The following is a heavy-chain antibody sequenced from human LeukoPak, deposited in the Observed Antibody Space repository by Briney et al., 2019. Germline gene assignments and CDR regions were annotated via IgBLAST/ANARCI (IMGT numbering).Heavy chain of an antibody. Sequence: GGSLRLSCAASGFTFSSYAMSWVRQAPGKGLEWVSAISGSGGSTYYADSVKGRFTISRDNSKNTLYLQMNSLRAEDTAVYYCAKGWRVLSSMIVVVIRSHYWGQGTLVTVSS. CDR2: ISGSGGST. V-gene: IGHV3-23*01. CDR3: AKGWRVLSSMIVVVIRSHY. CDR1: GFTFSSYA. D-gene: IGHD3-22*01. J-gene: IGHJ4*02.